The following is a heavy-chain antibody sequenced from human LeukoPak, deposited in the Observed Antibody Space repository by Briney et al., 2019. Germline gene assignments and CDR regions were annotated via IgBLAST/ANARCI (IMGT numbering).Heavy chain of an antibody. J-gene: IGHJ4*02. CDR3: AKAVGSISWSFDY. D-gene: IGHD6-13*01. CDR2: MSYDGSDK. V-gene: IGHV3-30*18. Sequence: GGSLRLSCEASGFTFSTYGMHWVRQAPGKGLEWVALMSYDGSDKSYADSVKGRFTISRDNSKSTLYLQMDSLRGDDAAVYYCAKAVGSISWSFDYWGQGTLVTVSS. CDR1: GFTFSTYG.